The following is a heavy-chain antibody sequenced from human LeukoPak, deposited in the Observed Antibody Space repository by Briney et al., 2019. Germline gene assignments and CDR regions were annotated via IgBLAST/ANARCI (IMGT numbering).Heavy chain of an antibody. CDR1: GYTFTGYY. CDR3: ARDSSGWYVAFDI. J-gene: IGHJ3*02. CDR2: INPNSGGT. Sequence: ASVEVSCKASGYTFTGYYMHWVRQAPGQGLEWMGWINPNSGGTNYAQKFQGRVTMTRDTSISTAYMELSRLRSDDTAVYYCARDSSGWYVAFDIWGQGTMVTVSS. D-gene: IGHD6-19*01. V-gene: IGHV1-2*02.